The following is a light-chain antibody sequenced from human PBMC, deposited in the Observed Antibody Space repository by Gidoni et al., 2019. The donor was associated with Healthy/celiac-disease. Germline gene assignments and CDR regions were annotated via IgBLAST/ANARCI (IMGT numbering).Light chain of an antibody. J-gene: IGKJ1*01. CDR3: QQFNSYPRT. CDR1: QGISSA. CDR2: DAS. Sequence: GDRVTITCRASQGISSALAWYQQKPGKAPKLLIYDASSLESGVPSRFSGSGSGTDFTLTISSLQPEDFATYYCQQFNSYPRTFGQGIKVEIK. V-gene: IGKV1-13*02.